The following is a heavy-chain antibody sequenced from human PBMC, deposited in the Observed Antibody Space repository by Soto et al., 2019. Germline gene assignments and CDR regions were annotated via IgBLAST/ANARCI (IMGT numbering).Heavy chain of an antibody. CDR1: GGSISMSDYY. D-gene: IGHD6-13*01. CDR3: AREYESSPTD. CDR2: INYRGTS. V-gene: IGHV4-39*02. Sequence: PSETLSLTCSVFGGSISMSDYYWGWIRQPPGEGLEWLGNINYRGTSYHNPSLKSRATISVDTSKNQFSLKLTSVTAADTAVYYCAREYESSPTDWGQGTLVTVSS. J-gene: IGHJ4*02.